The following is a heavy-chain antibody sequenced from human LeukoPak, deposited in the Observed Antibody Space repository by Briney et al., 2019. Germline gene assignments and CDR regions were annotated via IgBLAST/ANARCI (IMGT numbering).Heavy chain of an antibody. CDR2: INADNDNT. V-gene: IGHV1-3*01. CDR3: ARWTTELDY. J-gene: IGHJ4*02. CDR1: GYTFTSYA. D-gene: IGHD1-14*01. Sequence: ASVKVSCKASGYTFTSYAMHWVRQAPGQRLEWMGWINADNDNTKYSQKFQGRVTITRDTSASTAYMELSSLRSEDTAVYYCARWTTELDYWGQGTLVTVSS.